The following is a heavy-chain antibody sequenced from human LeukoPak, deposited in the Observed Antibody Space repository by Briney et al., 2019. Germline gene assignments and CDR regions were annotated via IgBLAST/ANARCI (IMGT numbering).Heavy chain of an antibody. J-gene: IGHJ4*02. CDR1: GYSFNDKY. D-gene: IGHD6-13*01. CDR2: INPNSGGT. V-gene: IGHV1-2*02. CDR3: AVCSQYSSSWYVEGDY. Sequence: GASVKVSCKASGYSFNDKYLHWVRQAPGQGLEWMGSINPNSGGTNYAQKFQGRVTMTRDTSISTAYMELSRLRSDDTAVYYCAVCSQYSSSWYVEGDYWGQGTLVTVSS.